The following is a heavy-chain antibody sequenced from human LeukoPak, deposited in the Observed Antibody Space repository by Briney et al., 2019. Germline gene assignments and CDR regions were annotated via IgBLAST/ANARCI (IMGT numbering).Heavy chain of an antibody. V-gene: IGHV3-48*04. D-gene: IGHD3-22*01. CDR1: GFTFSSYG. CDR3: ARGREYYDSSGYYY. Sequence: GGSLRLSCAASGFTFSSYGMTWVRQAPGKGLEWLSNIDTSGATVYYADSVKGRFTISRDNAKNSLYLQMNSLRAEDTAVYYCARGREYYDSSGYYYWGQGTLVTVSS. CDR2: IDTSGATV. J-gene: IGHJ4*02.